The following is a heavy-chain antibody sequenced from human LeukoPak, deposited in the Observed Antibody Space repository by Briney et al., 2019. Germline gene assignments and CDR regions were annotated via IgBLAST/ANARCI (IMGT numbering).Heavy chain of an antibody. CDR3: ARVYGSGYDFRGAFDI. V-gene: IGHV6-1*01. Sequence: SQTLSLTCALSGDSVSNNNAAWNWIRQSPSRGLEWLGRTYYRSKWYTDYAVSVSSRITINPDASKNQFSLQLNSVTPEDTAVYYCARVYGSGYDFRGAFDIWGQGTMVTVSS. J-gene: IGHJ3*02. CDR1: GDSVSNNNAA. D-gene: IGHD5-12*01. CDR2: TYYRSKWYT.